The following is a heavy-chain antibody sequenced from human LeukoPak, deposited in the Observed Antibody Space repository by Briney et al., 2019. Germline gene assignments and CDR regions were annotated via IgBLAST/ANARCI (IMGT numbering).Heavy chain of an antibody. Sequence: GGSLRLSCAASGFTFSSYAMHWVRHVPGEGLDWVSSISWNSGNINYADSVKGRFTISRDNAKNSLYLQMNSLRPEDTAIYYCAKEAAPGIGGWGQGTLVTVSS. D-gene: IGHD6-13*01. V-gene: IGHV3-9*01. CDR3: AKEAAPGIGG. CDR1: GFTFSSYA. J-gene: IGHJ4*02. CDR2: ISWNSGNI.